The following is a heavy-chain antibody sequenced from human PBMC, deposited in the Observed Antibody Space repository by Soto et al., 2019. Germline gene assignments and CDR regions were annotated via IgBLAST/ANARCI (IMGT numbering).Heavy chain of an antibody. J-gene: IGHJ4*02. Sequence: GGSLQLSCASSGFTFSDFTIHWVRQASGKGLEWVGRTRNRGHGYATEYAASVKGRFTSSRDNSKNTAYLQMNSLKTDDTAVYYCTRRLPSGHLDYWGQGKLVTVSP. CDR1: GFTFSDFT. CDR3: TRRLPSGHLDY. CDR2: TRNRGHGYAT. V-gene: IGHV3-73*01.